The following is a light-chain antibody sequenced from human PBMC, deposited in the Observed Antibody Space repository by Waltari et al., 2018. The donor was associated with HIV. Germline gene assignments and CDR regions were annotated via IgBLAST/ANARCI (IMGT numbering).Light chain of an antibody. CDR1: SSDF. Sequence: QSALAQPASVSGSPGQSITISCTGASSDFVLWYQQYQGKAPNVMLYAVNRRPSGVSSRFSGSKSGNTASLTISGLQAEDEADYYCCTYGGSSTHVLFGGGTKLTVL. CDR2: AVN. CDR3: CTYGGSSTHVL. J-gene: IGLJ2*01. V-gene: IGLV2-23*02.